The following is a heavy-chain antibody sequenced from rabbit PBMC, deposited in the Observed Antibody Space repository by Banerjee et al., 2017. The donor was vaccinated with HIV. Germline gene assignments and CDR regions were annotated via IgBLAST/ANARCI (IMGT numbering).Heavy chain of an antibody. CDR1: GFSFTNKYV. CDR3: ARGTSSSGYYMGL. J-gene: IGHJ4*01. CDR2: INTISGDT. V-gene: IGHV1S45*01. D-gene: IGHD1-1*01. Sequence: QEQLEESGGDLVKPEGSLTLTCTASGFSFTNKYVMCWVRQAPGKGLEWIACINTISGDTVYATWAKGRFTISKASWTTVTLQMTSLTAADTATYFCARGTSSSGYYMGLWGQGTLVTVS.